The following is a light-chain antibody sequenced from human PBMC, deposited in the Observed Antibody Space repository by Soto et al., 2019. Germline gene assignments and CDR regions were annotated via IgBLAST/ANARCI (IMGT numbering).Light chain of an antibody. CDR3: QQYNSNSEIS. J-gene: IGKJ3*01. CDR1: QSIGRW. V-gene: IGKV1-5*03. Sequence: DIQMTQSTSTLSASVGDRVTITCRASQSIGRWLAWYQQKPGKAPKLLIYKASTLESGVPSRFSGSGSGTDFTLTISSLQPDDFATYYCQQYNSNSEISFGPGTKVDIK. CDR2: KAS.